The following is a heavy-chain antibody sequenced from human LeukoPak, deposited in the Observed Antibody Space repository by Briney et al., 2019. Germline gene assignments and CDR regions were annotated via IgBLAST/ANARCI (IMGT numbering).Heavy chain of an antibody. Sequence: SETLSLTCTVSGGSIRSYYWSWIRQPPGKGLEWIGYIHYSGSTNNHPSLESRVTISVNTSKNQFSLKLSSVTAADTAVYYCARAVGTAANLWGQGTLVTVSS. D-gene: IGHD2-2*01. CDR2: IHYSGST. J-gene: IGHJ4*02. V-gene: IGHV4-59*01. CDR1: GGSIRSYY. CDR3: ARAVGTAANL.